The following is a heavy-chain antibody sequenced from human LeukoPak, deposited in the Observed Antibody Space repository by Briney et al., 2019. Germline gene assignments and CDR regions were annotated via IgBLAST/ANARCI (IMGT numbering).Heavy chain of an antibody. CDR1: GFTFSSYS. Sequence: GGSLRLSCAASGFTFSSYSMNWVRQAPGKGLEWVSSISSSSSYIYYADSVKGRFTISRDNAKNSLYLQMNSLRAEDTAVYYCARVWDGYNLGFDYWGQGTLVTVSS. D-gene: IGHD5-24*01. CDR3: ARVWDGYNLGFDY. V-gene: IGHV3-21*01. J-gene: IGHJ4*02. CDR2: ISSSSSYI.